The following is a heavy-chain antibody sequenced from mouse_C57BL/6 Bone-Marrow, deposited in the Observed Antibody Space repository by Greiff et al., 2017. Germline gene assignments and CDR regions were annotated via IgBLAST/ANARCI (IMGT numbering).Heavy chain of an antibody. J-gene: IGHJ1*03. V-gene: IGHV2-2*01. D-gene: IGHD1-1*01. CDR2: IWSGGST. Sequence: VQLQQSGPGLVQPSQSLSITCTVSGFSLTSYGVHWVRQSPGKGLEWLGVIWSGGSTDYNAAFISRLSISKDNSKSQVFFKMNSLQADDTAIYYCARSPLTTVVAHWYFDVWGTGTTVTVSS. CDR3: ARSPLTTVVAHWYFDV. CDR1: GFSLTSYG.